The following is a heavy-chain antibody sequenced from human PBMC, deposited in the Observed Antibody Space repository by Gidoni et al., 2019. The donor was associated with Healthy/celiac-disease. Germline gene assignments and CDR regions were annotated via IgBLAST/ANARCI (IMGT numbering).Heavy chain of an antibody. CDR1: WSTFPGHY. D-gene: IGHD2-15*01. CDR3: ARDAAGAAATFGPYGLFSGP. CDR2: INPNSGGT. J-gene: IGHJ5*02. V-gene: IGHV1-2*02. Sequence: HVQLVQSGAEVKKPGASVKGSRQASWSTFPGHYLHWVRQAPGQGLEWMGWINPNSGGTNYAQKFQGRVTMTRDTSISTAYMELSRLRSDDTAVYYCARDAAGAAATFGPYGLFSGPWGQGTLVTVSS.